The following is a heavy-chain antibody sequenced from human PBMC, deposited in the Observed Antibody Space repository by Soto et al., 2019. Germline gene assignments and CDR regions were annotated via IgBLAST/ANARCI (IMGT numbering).Heavy chain of an antibody. CDR1: GGSISSGGYS. CDR2: IYPTGKT. V-gene: IGHV4-30-2*01. CDR3: ARAPPGPAPRWGV. D-gene: IGHD3-16*01. Sequence: SETLSLTCTVSGGSISSGGYSWSWIRQTPGKGLEWIGYIYPTGKTYYNPSLMNRATLSIDTSQNQFSLQLTSVTAADTAVYFCARAPPGPAPRWGVWGQGTTVIVSS. J-gene: IGHJ6*01.